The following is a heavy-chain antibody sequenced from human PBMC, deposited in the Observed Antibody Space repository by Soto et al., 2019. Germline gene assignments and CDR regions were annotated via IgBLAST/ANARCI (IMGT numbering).Heavy chain of an antibody. V-gene: IGHV4-31*03. Sequence: PSGTLSLTCTVSGGSISSGGYYWSWIRQHPGKGLEWIGYIYYSGSAYDNPSLKSRVTISVDTSKNQFSLKLSSVTAADTAVYYCASVAAAGHYYYYYGMDVWGQGTTVTVSS. J-gene: IGHJ6*02. CDR3: ASVAAAGHYYYYYGMDV. CDR2: IYYSGSA. D-gene: IGHD6-13*01. CDR1: GGSISSGGYY.